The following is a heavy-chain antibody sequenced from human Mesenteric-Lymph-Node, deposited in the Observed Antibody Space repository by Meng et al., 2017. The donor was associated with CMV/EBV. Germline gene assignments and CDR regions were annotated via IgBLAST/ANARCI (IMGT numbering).Heavy chain of an antibody. CDR3: AKGSSHHSAFVFLDS. J-gene: IGHJ4*02. CDR1: GFRLSGFG. V-gene: IGHV3-30*02. CDR2: IAFDGSKK. D-gene: IGHD1-14*01. Sequence: GGSLRLSCAASGFRLSGFGMHWVRQAPGKGLEWVAFIAFDGSKKQYVESMKGRVTISRDNSKNTVEVQMNNLRPEDTAVYYCAKGSSHHSAFVFLDSWGQGTLVTVSS.